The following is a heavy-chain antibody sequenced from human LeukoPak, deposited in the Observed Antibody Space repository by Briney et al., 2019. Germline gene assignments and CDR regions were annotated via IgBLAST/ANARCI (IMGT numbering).Heavy chain of an antibody. D-gene: IGHD4-23*01. CDR3: ARDNSIADRGWWFDP. V-gene: IGHV1-69*13. CDR2: IIPIFGTA. Sequence: ASVKVSCKASGGTSSSYAISWVRQAPGQGLQWMGGIIPIFGTANYAQKFQGRVTITADESTSTAYMELSSLRSEDTAVYYCARDNSIADRGWWFDPWGQGTLVTVSS. CDR1: GGTSSSYA. J-gene: IGHJ5*02.